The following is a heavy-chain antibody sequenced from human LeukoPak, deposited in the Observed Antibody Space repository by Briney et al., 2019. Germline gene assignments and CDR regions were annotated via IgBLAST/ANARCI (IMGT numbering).Heavy chain of an antibody. CDR1: GGSFSGYY. V-gene: IGHV4-34*01. J-gene: IGHJ4*02. CDR2: INHSGST. D-gene: IGHD6-19*01. CDR3: ASGGWSGCCYYFDY. Sequence: SETLSLTCAVYGGSFSGYYWSWIRQPPGKGLEWIGEINHSGSTNYNPSLKSRVTISVDTSKNQLSLKLSSVTAADTAVYYCASGGWSGCCYYFDYWGQGTLVTVSS.